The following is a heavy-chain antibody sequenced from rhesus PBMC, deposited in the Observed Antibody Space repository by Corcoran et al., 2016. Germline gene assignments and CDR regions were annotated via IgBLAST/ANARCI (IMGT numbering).Heavy chain of an antibody. V-gene: IGHV4-127*01. CDR1: GSYISSGYG. Sequence: QVQLQESGPGLVKPSETMSLTCAVSGSYISSGYGWSWVRKPPGKGVEWIGYIGGSNGSTNYHPSLKVRVTISKDTSKNQFSLKLSSVTAADTAVYYCAREGSSSGWYTDYWGQGVLVTVSS. CDR3: AREGSSSGWYTDY. CDR2: IGGSNGST. J-gene: IGHJ4*01. D-gene: IGHD6-31*01.